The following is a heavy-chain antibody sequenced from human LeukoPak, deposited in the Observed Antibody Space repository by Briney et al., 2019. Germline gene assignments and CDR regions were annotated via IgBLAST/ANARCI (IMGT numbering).Heavy chain of an antibody. Sequence: SETLSLTCTVSGGSISGYYWSWIRQPPGKGLEWIGYIHYSGSTNYNPSLQSRLTIFLDTSKNQFALKLNSVTAADTAVYYCVRDFIAAASGAFDMWGQGTAVTVSS. CDR3: VRDFIAAASGAFDM. D-gene: IGHD6-13*01. J-gene: IGHJ3*02. CDR2: IHYSGST. CDR1: GGSISGYY. V-gene: IGHV4-59*01.